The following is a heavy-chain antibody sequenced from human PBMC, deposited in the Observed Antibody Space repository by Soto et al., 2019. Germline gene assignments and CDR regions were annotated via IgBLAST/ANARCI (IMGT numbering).Heavy chain of an antibody. V-gene: IGHV4-31*03. CDR2: IYYSGST. CDR3: ARDRSDGRFDP. D-gene: IGHD2-8*01. J-gene: IGHJ5*02. CDR1: GGSISSGGYY. Sequence: QVQLQESGPGLVKPSQTLSLTCTVAGGSISSGGYYWSWIRQHPGKGLGGIGYIYYSGSTYYNPSLKSRVTLSVDTSKNPFSLKLSSVTAADTAVYYWARDRSDGRFDPWGQGTLVTVSS.